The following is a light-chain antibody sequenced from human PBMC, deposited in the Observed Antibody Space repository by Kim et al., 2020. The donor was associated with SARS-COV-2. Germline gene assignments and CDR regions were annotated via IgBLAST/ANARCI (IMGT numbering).Light chain of an antibody. CDR1: QSVFDRSKNKTS. CDR3: QQFYTTPLT. V-gene: IGKV4-1*01. Sequence: ATINCKSSQSVFDRSKNKTSLVWYPQKPGQPPQVLIYWASTRKSGVPDRFSGSEAETDFSLTISSLQTEDVALYYCQQFYTTPLTVGGRTRVDI. J-gene: IGKJ4*01. CDR2: WAS.